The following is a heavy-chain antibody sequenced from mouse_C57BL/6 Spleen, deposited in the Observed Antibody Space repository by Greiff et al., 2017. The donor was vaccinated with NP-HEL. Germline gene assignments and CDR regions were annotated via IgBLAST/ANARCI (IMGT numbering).Heavy chain of an antibody. Sequence: QVQLQQSGPELVKPGASVKISCKASGYSFTSYYIHWVKQRPGQGLEWIGWIYPGSGNTKYNEKFKGKATLTADTSSSTAYMQLSSLTSEDSAVYYCARRYLYSNYVWYFDVWGTGTTVTVSS. CDR1: GYSFTSYY. CDR3: ARRYLYSNYVWYFDV. J-gene: IGHJ1*03. CDR2: IYPGSGNT. V-gene: IGHV1-66*01. D-gene: IGHD2-5*01.